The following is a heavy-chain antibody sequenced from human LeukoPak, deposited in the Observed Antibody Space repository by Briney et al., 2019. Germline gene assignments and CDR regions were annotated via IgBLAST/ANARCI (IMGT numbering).Heavy chain of an antibody. CDR2: INPNSGGT. Sequence: ASVKVSCKASGYTFTGYYMHWVRQAPGQGLEWMGWINPNSGGTNYAQKFQGRVTMTRDTSISTAYMELSRLRSDDTAVYYCARAVGATNPPYYYYGMDVWGQGTTVTVSS. V-gene: IGHV1-2*02. D-gene: IGHD1-26*01. J-gene: IGHJ6*02. CDR1: GYTFTGYY. CDR3: ARAVGATNPPYYYYGMDV.